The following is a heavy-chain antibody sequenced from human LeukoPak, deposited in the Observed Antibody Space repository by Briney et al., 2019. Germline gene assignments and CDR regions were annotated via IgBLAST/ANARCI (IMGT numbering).Heavy chain of an antibody. CDR2: IYSGGST. CDR3: AKDLSSFFYFDY. Sequence: GGSLRLSCAASGFTVSSNYMSWVRQAPGKGLEWVSVIYSGGSTYYADSVKGRFTISRDNSKNTLYLQMNSLRADDTAIYHCAKDLSSFFYFDYWGQGTLVTVSS. V-gene: IGHV3-66*01. CDR1: GFTVSSNY. J-gene: IGHJ4*02. D-gene: IGHD5/OR15-5a*01.